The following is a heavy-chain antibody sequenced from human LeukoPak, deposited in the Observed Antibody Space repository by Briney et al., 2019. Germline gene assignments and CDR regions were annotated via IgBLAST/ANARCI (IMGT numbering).Heavy chain of an antibody. CDR2: INPNSGGT. Sequence: ASVKVSCKAFGYTFTGYYMHWVRQAPGQGLEWMGWINPNSGGTNYAQKFQGRVTMTRDTSISTAYMELSRLRSDDTAVYYCASLADYVSRGGVVDYWGQGTLVTVSS. J-gene: IGHJ4*02. CDR3: ASLADYVSRGGVVDY. D-gene: IGHD3-22*01. V-gene: IGHV1-2*02. CDR1: GYTFTGYY.